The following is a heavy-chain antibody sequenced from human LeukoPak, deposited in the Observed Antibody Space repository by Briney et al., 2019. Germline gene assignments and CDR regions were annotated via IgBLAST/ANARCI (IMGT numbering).Heavy chain of an antibody. V-gene: IGHV3-23*01. D-gene: IGHD3-22*01. Sequence: GGSLRLSCAASGFTFSSYAMSWVREAPGKGLEWVSAISGSGGSTYYADSVKGRFTISRDNSRNTRYLQMNSLRAEDTAVYYCAKGSPRSSNYSIPFDYWGQGTLVTASS. CDR1: GFTFSSYA. CDR2: ISGSGGST. J-gene: IGHJ4*02. CDR3: AKGSPRSSNYSIPFDY.